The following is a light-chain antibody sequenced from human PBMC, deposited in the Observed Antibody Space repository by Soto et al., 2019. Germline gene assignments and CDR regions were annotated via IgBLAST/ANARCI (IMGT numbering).Light chain of an antibody. CDR1: SSDVGAYSY. CDR2: EVS. Sequence: QSVLTQPASVSGSPGQSIIISCTGTSSDVGAYSYVSWYQQHPGKAPKLMIYEVSNRPAGVSNRFSGSKSVNTASLTISGLQAEDEADYYCSSYTTTSSYVFGTGTKVTVL. J-gene: IGLJ1*01. V-gene: IGLV2-14*01. CDR3: SSYTTTSSYV.